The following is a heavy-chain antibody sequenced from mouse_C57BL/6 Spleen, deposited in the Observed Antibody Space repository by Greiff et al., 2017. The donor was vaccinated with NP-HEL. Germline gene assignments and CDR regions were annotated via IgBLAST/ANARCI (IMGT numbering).Heavy chain of an antibody. CDR3: ARGYGSSWGFAY. D-gene: IGHD1-1*01. Sequence: LLESGAELVKPGASVKISCKASGYAFSSYWMNWVKQRPGKGLEWIGQIYPGDGDTNYNGKFKGKATLTADKSSSTAYMQLSSLTSEDSAVYFCARGYGSSWGFAYWGQGTLVTVSA. J-gene: IGHJ3*01. CDR2: IYPGDGDT. V-gene: IGHV1-80*01. CDR1: GYAFSSYW.